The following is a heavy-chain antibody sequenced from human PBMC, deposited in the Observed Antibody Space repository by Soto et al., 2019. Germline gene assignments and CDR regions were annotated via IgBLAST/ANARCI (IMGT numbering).Heavy chain of an antibody. D-gene: IGHD3-10*01. Sequence: QVQLVQSGAEVKKPGASVKVACRASGYTFTSFDINWVRQATGQGLEWMGRMNPSSGNTDYAQKFHGRVTMTRDTPISTAYMELSSLRSEDTAVYYCARTRSGSYLWGQGTLVTVSS. J-gene: IGHJ5*02. CDR1: GYTFTSFD. V-gene: IGHV1-8*01. CDR3: ARTRSGSYL. CDR2: MNPSSGNT.